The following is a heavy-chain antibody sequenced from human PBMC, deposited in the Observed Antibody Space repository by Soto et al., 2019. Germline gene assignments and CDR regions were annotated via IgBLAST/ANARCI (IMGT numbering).Heavy chain of an antibody. Sequence: GGSLRLSCAASGFTFSSYAMSWVRQAPGKGLEWVAAISDSGDSTYYADSVKGRFTISRDNSKNTLYLQMNSLRAEDTAVYYCAKYIGTSLYFFNYWGQGTLVTVSS. V-gene: IGHV3-23*01. CDR3: AKYIGTSLYFFNY. CDR2: ISDSGDST. CDR1: GFTFSSYA. D-gene: IGHD6-6*01. J-gene: IGHJ4*02.